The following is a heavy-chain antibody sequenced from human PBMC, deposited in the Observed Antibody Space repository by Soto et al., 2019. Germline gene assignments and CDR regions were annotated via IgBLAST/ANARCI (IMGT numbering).Heavy chain of an antibody. D-gene: IGHD6-19*01. CDR2: ISGSGGST. Sequence: GGSLRLSCAASGFTFSSYAMSWVRQAPGKGLEWVSAISGSGGSTYYADSVKGRFTISRANCKNTLYLEMNSMRAEDTAVYYCAKVPSHGRYSSGWYYFDYWGQGTLVTVSS. V-gene: IGHV3-23*01. CDR3: AKVPSHGRYSSGWYYFDY. CDR1: GFTFSSYA. J-gene: IGHJ4*02.